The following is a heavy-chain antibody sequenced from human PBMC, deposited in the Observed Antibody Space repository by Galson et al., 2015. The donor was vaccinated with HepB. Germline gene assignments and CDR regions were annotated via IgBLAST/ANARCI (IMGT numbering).Heavy chain of an antibody. CDR1: GFSFSSYS. CDR2: ISGGSSVI. Sequence: SLRLFCAGSGFSFSSYSMTWVRQAPGKGLEWLSFISGGSSVIYTADSVKGRFTISRDNAKNTLYLQMNSLRVEDTAVYYCARESGGWFGYWGQGTLVSVSS. CDR3: ARESGGWFGY. D-gene: IGHD2-15*01. J-gene: IGHJ5*01. V-gene: IGHV3-48*01.